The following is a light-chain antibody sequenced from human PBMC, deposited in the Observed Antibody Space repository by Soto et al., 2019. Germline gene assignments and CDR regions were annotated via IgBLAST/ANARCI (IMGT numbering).Light chain of an antibody. CDR1: QSASSSY. V-gene: IGKV3-20*01. CDR3: QQYGSSPIT. J-gene: IGKJ3*01. CDR2: GAS. Sequence: EIVLTQSPGTLSLSPGERATLSCRASQSASSSYLAWYQQKPGQAPRLLIYGASSRATGIPDRFSGSGSGTDFTLTISRLEPEDFAVYYCQQYGSSPITLGPGTKVDIK.